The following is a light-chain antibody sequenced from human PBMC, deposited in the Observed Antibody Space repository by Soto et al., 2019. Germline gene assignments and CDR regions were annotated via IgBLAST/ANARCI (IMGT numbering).Light chain of an antibody. V-gene: IGKV1-39*01. CDR1: QFISSY. J-gene: IGKJ5*01. Sequence: DIQMTQSPSSLSASVGDRVTISCRASQFISSYLNWYQQKPGKAPKLLIYAASSLQSGVPSRFSGSRSGTDFTLTISSLQPEDFATEHCHQRHSIRLTFGQGIRLQI. CDR2: AAS. CDR3: HQRHSIRLT.